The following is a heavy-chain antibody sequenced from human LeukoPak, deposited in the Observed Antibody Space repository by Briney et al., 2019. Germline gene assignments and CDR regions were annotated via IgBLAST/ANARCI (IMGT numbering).Heavy chain of an antibody. J-gene: IGHJ4*02. CDR2: INSDGSST. D-gene: IGHD5-18*01. Sequence: GRSLRLSCAASGFTFSSYWMHWVRQAPGKGLVWVSRINSDGSSTSYADSVKGRFTISRDNAKNTLYLQMNSLRAEDTAVYYSARGGYSYGSTPQYWGQGTLVTVSS. CDR3: ARGGYSYGSTPQY. CDR1: GFTFSSYW. V-gene: IGHV3-74*01.